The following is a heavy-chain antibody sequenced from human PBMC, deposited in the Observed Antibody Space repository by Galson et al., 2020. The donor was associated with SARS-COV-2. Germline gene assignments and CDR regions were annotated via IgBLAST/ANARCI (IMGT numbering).Heavy chain of an antibody. J-gene: IGHJ3*02. D-gene: IGHD3-3*01. V-gene: IGHV4-38-2*02. CDR3: ARDLFLEWLRAFDI. Sequence: STDYNWVWVRQPPGKGLEWIGNIYHNGITQYNPSLKSRVSISLETSKSQLSLRLTSVTAADTAVYYCARDLFLEWLRAFDIWGPGTTVTVSP. CDR2: IYHNGIT. CDR1: STDYN.